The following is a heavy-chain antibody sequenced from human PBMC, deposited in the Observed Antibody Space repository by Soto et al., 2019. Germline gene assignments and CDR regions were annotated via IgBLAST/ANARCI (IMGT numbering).Heavy chain of an antibody. CDR2: FDPEDGET. J-gene: IGHJ4*02. Sequence: ASVKVSCKVSGYTLTELSMHWVRQAPGKGLEWMGGFDPEDGETIYAQKFQGRVTMTEDTSTDTADMELSSLRSEDTAVYYCATDLPSYGSGRAFDYWGQGTLVTVSS. V-gene: IGHV1-24*01. D-gene: IGHD3-10*01. CDR3: ATDLPSYGSGRAFDY. CDR1: GYTLTELS.